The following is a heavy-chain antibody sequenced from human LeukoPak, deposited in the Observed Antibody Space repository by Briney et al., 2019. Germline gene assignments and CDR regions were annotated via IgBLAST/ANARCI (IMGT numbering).Heavy chain of an antibody. V-gene: IGHV1-2*02. CDR3: ARVAGIRHGAPSY. CDR1: GYTFTGYY. J-gene: IGHJ4*02. CDR2: INPNSGGT. D-gene: IGHD1-26*01. Sequence: ASVKVSCKASGYTFTGYYMHWVRQAPGQGLEWMGWINPNSGGTNYAQKFQGRVTMTRDASISTAYMELSRLRSDDTAVYYCARVAGIRHGAPSYWGQGTLVTVSS.